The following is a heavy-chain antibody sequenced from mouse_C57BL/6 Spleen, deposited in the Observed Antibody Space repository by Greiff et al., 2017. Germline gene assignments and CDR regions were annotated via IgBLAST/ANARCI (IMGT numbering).Heavy chain of an antibody. CDR2: ISTGGGST. Sequence: VQLKESGGGLVQPGGSLKLSCAASGFTFSDYYMYWVRQTPGKRLEWVAYISTGGGSTYYPDTVKGRFTISRDKANNTLYLQMSRLKSEDTAMYYCARAAQAKYYFDYWGQGTTLTVSS. D-gene: IGHD3-2*02. J-gene: IGHJ2*01. CDR1: GFTFSDYY. CDR3: ARAAQAKYYFDY. V-gene: IGHV5-12*01.